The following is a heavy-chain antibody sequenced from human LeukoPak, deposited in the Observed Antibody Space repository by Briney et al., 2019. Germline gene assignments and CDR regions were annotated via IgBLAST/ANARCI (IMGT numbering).Heavy chain of an antibody. D-gene: IGHD3-10*01. J-gene: IGHJ3*02. CDR3: AKSPGELFDAFDI. CDR1: GFTFSSYA. V-gene: IGHV3-23*01. Sequence: GGSLRLSCAASGFTFSSYAMSWVRQAPGKGLELVSAISGSGGSAYYADSVKGRFTISKNTLYLQMNSLRAEDTAVYYCAKSPGELFDAFDIWGQGTMVTVSS. CDR2: ISGSGGSA.